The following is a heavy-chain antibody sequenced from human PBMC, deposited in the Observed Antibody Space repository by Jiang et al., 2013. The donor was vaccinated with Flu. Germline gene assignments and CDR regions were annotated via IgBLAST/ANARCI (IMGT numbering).Heavy chain of an antibody. D-gene: IGHD6-19*01. CDR1: EYTFTGYY. V-gene: IGHV1-2*04. CDR3: ARGYSSGSTGMDY. J-gene: IGHJ4*02. Sequence: GAEVKKPGASVKVSCKASEYTFTGYYMHWVRRAPGQGLEWMGWINPNSGGTNYAQKFQGWVTMTRDTSISTAYMELSRLRSDDTAVYYCARGYSSGSTGMDYWGQGTLVTVSS. CDR2: INPNSGGT.